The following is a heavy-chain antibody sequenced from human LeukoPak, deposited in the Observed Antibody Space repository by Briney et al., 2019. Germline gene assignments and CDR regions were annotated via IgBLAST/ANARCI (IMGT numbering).Heavy chain of an antibody. D-gene: IGHD2-2*01. V-gene: IGHV3-74*01. Sequence: GGSLRLSCAASGFTFSSYWMHWVRQAPGKGLVWVSRINSDGSSTSYADSVKGRFTISRDNAKNTLYLQMNSLRAEDTAVYYCAREAALYHLDYWGQGTLVTVSS. J-gene: IGHJ4*02. CDR2: INSDGSST. CDR1: GFTFSSYW. CDR3: AREAALYHLDY.